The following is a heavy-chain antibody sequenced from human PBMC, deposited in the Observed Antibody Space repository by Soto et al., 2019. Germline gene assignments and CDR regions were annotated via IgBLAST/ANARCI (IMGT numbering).Heavy chain of an antibody. V-gene: IGHV2-5*02. Sequence: QITLKEFGPTLVKPTQTLTLTCTFSGFSLSTSGVGVGWIRQPPGKALEWLALIYWDDDKRYSPSLKSRLTITKDTSKNQVVLTMTNMDPVDTATYYCARKGIAVAGIWFDPWGQGTLVTVSS. CDR3: ARKGIAVAGIWFDP. J-gene: IGHJ5*02. CDR1: GFSLSTSGVG. CDR2: IYWDDDK. D-gene: IGHD6-19*01.